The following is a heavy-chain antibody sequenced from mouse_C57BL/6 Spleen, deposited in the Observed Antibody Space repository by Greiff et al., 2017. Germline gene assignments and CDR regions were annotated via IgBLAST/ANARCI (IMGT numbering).Heavy chain of an antibody. V-gene: IGHV1-82*01. Sequence: QVQLQQSGPELVKPGASVKISCKASGYAFSSSWMNWVKQRPGKGLEWIGRIYPGDGDTNYNGKFKGKATLTADKSSSTAYMQLSSLTSEASAVYFCARGSSGYHYAMDYWGQGTSVTVSS. CDR3: ARGSSGYHYAMDY. CDR2: IYPGDGDT. CDR1: GYAFSSSW. J-gene: IGHJ4*01. D-gene: IGHD3-2*02.